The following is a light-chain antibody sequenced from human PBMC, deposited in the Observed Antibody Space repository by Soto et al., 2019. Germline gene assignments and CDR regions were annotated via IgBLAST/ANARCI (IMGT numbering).Light chain of an antibody. CDR1: QRVGTS. CDR3: QQRSNWPIT. V-gene: IGKV3-11*01. Sequence: EIVLTQSPATLSLSPGERATLSCRASQRVGTSLAWYQQKPVQAPRLLIYDASKRATGIPARFSGSGSGTDFTLTISSLEPEDFAVYYCQQRSNWPITFGPGTRLEIK. J-gene: IGKJ5*01. CDR2: DAS.